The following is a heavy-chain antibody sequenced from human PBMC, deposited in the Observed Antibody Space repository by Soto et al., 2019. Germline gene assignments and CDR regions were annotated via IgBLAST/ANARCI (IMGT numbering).Heavy chain of an antibody. CDR2: IYYSGST. CDR1: GGSISSGGYY. V-gene: IGHV4-31*03. Sequence: QVQLQESGPGLVKPSQTLSLTCTVSGGSISSGGYYWSWIRQHPGKGLEWIGYIYYSGSTYYNPSRQSRVTMSVDPSKNQFSPKLRSVTAADTAVYYCARGSVVAATLFDYWGQGTLVTVSS. CDR3: ARGSVVAATLFDY. D-gene: IGHD2-15*01. J-gene: IGHJ4*02.